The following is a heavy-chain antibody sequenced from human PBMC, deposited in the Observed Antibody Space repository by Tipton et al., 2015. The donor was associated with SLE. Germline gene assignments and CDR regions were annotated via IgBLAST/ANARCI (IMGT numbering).Heavy chain of an antibody. CDR2: IYDTEST. CDR1: GDSISSDY. CDR3: ARGPPMDV. J-gene: IGHJ6*04. V-gene: IGHV4-59*01. Sequence: SLRLSCTVSGDSISSDYWSWVRQPPGRGLEWIAYIYDTESTNYNPSLKSRVTLSVDTSRNQFSLKLTSVTAADTAVYFCARGPPMDVWGTGTTVTVSA.